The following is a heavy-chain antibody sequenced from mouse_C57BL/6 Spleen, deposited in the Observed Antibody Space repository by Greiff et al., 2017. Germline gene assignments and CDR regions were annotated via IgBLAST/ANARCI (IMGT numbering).Heavy chain of an antibody. D-gene: IGHD2-4*01. CDR1: GYTFTEYT. V-gene: IGHV1-62-2*01. Sequence: QVQLKESGAELVKPGASVKLSCKASGYTFTEYTIHWVKQRSGQGLEWIGWFYPGSGSIKYNEKFKDKATLTADKSSSTVYMELSRLTSEDSAVXFGARHEDRDDDDDGGFAYWGQGTLVTVSA. CDR3: ARHEDRDDDDDGGFAY. CDR2: FYPGSGSI. J-gene: IGHJ3*01.